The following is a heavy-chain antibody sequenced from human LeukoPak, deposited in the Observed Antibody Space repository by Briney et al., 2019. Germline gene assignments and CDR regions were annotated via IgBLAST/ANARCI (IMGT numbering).Heavy chain of an antibody. D-gene: IGHD5-18*01. CDR3: ARGLSRYSKAFPFDY. CDR2: INHSGST. CDR1: GGTFSDYY. J-gene: IGHJ4*02. Sequence: PSKTLSLTCAAYGGTFSDYYWCWFLQPPRKGLQWIGEINHSGSTIYNPSLKSRVTISVDTYKNQFSLRLSSLTDSDTTVYYSARGLSRYSKAFPFDYWGQGTLVTVSS. V-gene: IGHV4-34*01.